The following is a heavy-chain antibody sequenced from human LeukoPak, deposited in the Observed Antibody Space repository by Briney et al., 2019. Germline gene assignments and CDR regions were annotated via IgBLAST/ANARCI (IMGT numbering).Heavy chain of an antibody. D-gene: IGHD3-22*01. Sequence: PSETLTLTCAVSGGSISSSNWWSWVRQPPGKGLEWIGEIYHRGSTNYNPSLKSRVTISVDKSKNQFSLKMSSVTAADTAVYYCARLPLEPWAYDSSGYYEDYWGQGTLVTVSS. J-gene: IGHJ4*02. V-gene: IGHV4-4*02. CDR3: ARLPLEPWAYDSSGYYEDY. CDR1: GGSISSSNW. CDR2: IYHRGST.